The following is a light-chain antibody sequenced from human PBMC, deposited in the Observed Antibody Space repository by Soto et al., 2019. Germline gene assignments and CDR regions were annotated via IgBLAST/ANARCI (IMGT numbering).Light chain of an antibody. J-gene: IGKJ3*01. CDR2: GAS. CDR3: QQHGGSPPT. CDR1: HSVSSSY. V-gene: IGKV3-20*01. Sequence: EIVLTQSPGTLSLSPGERATLSCGASHSVSSSYLAWYQHQPGQAPRLLIYGASNRATGIPDRFRGSGSGTDFTLTIDRLEPEDFGVYYCQQHGGSPPTFGPGTKVDIK.